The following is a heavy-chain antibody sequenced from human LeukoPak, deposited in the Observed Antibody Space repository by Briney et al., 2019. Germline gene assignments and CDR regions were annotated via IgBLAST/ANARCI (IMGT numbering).Heavy chain of an antibody. CDR2: ISYDGSNK. J-gene: IGHJ6*02. CDR1: GFTFSSYA. D-gene: IGHD5-24*01. Sequence: PGRSLRLSCAASGFTFSSYALHWVRQAPGKGLEWVAVISYDGSNKYYADSVKGRFTISRDNSKNTLYLQMNSLRAEDTAVYYCAKDHEGDGYNYYYYYYGMDVWGQGTTVTVSS. CDR3: AKDHEGDGYNYYYYYYGMDV. V-gene: IGHV3-30*04.